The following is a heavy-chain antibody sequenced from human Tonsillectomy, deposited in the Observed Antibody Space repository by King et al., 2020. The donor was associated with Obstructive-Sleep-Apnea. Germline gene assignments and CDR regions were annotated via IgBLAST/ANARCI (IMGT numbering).Heavy chain of an antibody. CDR3: ARGGWYDWRDRNWFDP. J-gene: IGHJ5*02. Sequence: VQLVESGGGLVQPGGSLRLSCAASGFTFSSLKKNWVRQAPGKGVEVGSYSSRSSDTLYYPNVLKGRFAISRDNAKNSLYLQMSNLRAEDTGVYYCARGGWYDWRDRNWFDPWGQGTLVTVSS. D-gene: IGHD1-1*01. CDR1: GFTFSSLK. V-gene: IGHV3-48*04. CDR2: SSRSSDTL.